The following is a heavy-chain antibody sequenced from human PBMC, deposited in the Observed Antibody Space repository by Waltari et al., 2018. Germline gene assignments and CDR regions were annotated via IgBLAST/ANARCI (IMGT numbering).Heavy chain of an antibody. J-gene: IGHJ5*02. CDR2: ISGTDVGT. CDR1: GFTFSTND. D-gene: IGHD2-8*02. CDR3: VKVYSYWYFDA. V-gene: IGHV3-23*01. Sequence: EVQLLESGGGLVQPGGSLRLSCAASGFTFSTNDMSWVRQAPGRGLGGVSGISGTDVGTTYADSVEGRFTISRENSKNTLYLQMNSLRVEDMAVYYCVKVYSYWYFDAWGPGALVAVSS.